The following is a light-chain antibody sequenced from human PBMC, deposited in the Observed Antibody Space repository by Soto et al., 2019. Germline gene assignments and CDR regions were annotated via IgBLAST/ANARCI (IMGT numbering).Light chain of an antibody. CDR2: DVF. CDR3: SSYGGRNNFVV. Sequence: QSALTQPPSASGSLGQSVTISCSGTSKDVGRDNYVSWYQQHAGQTPKVIIYDVFQRPSGVPDRFSGSKSGTTAYLTVSNLQFEDDAEYFCSSYGGRNNFVVFGGGTKVTVL. CDR1: SKDVGRDNY. V-gene: IGLV2-8*01. J-gene: IGLJ2*01.